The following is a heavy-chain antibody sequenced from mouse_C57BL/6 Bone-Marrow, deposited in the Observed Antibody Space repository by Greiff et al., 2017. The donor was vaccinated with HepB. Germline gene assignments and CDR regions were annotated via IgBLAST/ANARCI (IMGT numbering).Heavy chain of an antibody. J-gene: IGHJ3*01. CDR1: GYTFTSYW. D-gene: IGHD1-1*01. CDR3: ATTVVATPRFAY. Sequence: VQLQQSGAELVKPGASVKVSCKASGYTFTSYWMHWVKQRPGQGLEWIGRIHPSDSDTNYNQKFKGKATLTVDKSSSTAYMQLSSLTSEDSAVYYCATTVVATPRFAYWGQGTLVTVSA. CDR2: IHPSDSDT. V-gene: IGHV1-74*01.